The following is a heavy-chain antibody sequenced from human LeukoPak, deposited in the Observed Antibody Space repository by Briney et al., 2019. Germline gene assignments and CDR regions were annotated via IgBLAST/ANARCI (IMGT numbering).Heavy chain of an antibody. D-gene: IGHD3-22*01. CDR2: IKQDGSEK. J-gene: IGHJ4*02. V-gene: IGHV3-7*01. CDR1: GFTLSSYW. Sequence: PGGSLRLSCAASGFTLSSYWMSWVRQAPGKGLEWVANIKQDGSEKYYVDSVKGRFTISRDNAKNSLYLQMNSLRAEDTAVYYCARDYYDSSGYSYYFDYWGQGTLVTVSS. CDR3: ARDYYDSSGYSYYFDY.